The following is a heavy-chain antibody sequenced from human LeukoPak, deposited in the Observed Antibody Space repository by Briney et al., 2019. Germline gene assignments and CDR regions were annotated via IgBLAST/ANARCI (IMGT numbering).Heavy chain of an antibody. CDR1: GFTFSSYA. CDR3: ASPFRLKTYYMDV. D-gene: IGHD3-16*01. CDR2: ISYDGSNK. J-gene: IGHJ6*03. V-gene: IGHV3-30*01. Sequence: GRSLRLSCAASGFTFSSYAMHWVRQAPGKGLEWVAVISYDGSNKYYADSVKGRFTISRDNSKNTLYLQMNSLRAEDTAVYYCASPFRLKTYYMDVWGKGTTVTVSS.